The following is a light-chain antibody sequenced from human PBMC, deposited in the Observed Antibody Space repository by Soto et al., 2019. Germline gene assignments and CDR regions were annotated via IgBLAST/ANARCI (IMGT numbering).Light chain of an antibody. J-gene: IGKJ4*01. CDR3: QQRSNWPLT. V-gene: IGKV3-11*01. Sequence: EIVLTQSPATVSLSPGERATLSCRASQTVSSYLAWFQQKPGQAPRLLIYDASNRATGIPARFSGSGSGTDFTLTISSLEPEDCAVYYCQQRSNWPLTFGGGTKVEIK. CDR1: QTVSSY. CDR2: DAS.